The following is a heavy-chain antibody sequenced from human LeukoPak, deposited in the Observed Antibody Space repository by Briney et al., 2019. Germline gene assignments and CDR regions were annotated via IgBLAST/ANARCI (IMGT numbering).Heavy chain of an antibody. D-gene: IGHD5-24*01. CDR2: IYYSGST. CDR3: ARGQRWLHLFDY. J-gene: IGHJ4*02. Sequence: SETLSLTCTVSGGSISSYYWSWIRQPPGKGLEWIGYIYYSGSTNYNPSLKSRVTISVDTSKNQFSLKLSSVTAADTAVYYCARGQRWLHLFDYWGQGTLVTVSS. V-gene: IGHV4-59*01. CDR1: GGSISSYY.